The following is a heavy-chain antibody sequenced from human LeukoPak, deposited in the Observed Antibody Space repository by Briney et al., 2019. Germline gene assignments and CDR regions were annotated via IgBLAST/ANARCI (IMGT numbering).Heavy chain of an antibody. V-gene: IGHV3-11*03. CDR2: ISSSSYT. Sequence: GGSLRLSCAASGFTFSDYYMNWIRQAPGKGLEWVSYISSSSYTNYAEALKGQFIISRHNAKNSVYLQINSRRDEDTSVYYCASSKSGSDYWGQGTLVTVSS. CDR1: GFTFSDYY. CDR3: ASSKSGSDY. J-gene: IGHJ4*02. D-gene: IGHD3-10*01.